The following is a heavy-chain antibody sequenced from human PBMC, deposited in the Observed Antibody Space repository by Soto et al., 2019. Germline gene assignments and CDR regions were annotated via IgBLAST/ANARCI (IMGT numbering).Heavy chain of an antibody. CDR3: ARDPSYFDF. Sequence: GGALRLSCAASGFTFSSYSMNWVRQAPGKGLEWVSSISSTSSYIYYADSVRGRFTISRDNAKNSLYLQLISLRAEDTAVYYCARDPSYFDFWGQGTLVTVSS. V-gene: IGHV3-21*01. CDR1: GFTFSSYS. CDR2: ISSTSSYI. J-gene: IGHJ4*02.